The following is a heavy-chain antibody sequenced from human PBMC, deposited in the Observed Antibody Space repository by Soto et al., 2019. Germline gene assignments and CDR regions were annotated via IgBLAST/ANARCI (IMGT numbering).Heavy chain of an antibody. V-gene: IGHV4-61*07. Sequence: IRQRPGKGLELIGYISNSGSTNYNPSLTSRVAISLDRSRNQVSLKLTSVTAADTAVYYCARLRSTNSGVVTFHCYGDP. D-gene: IGHD3-3*01. J-gene: IGHJ5*02. CDR2: ISNSGST. CDR3: ARLRSTNSGVVTFHCYGDP.